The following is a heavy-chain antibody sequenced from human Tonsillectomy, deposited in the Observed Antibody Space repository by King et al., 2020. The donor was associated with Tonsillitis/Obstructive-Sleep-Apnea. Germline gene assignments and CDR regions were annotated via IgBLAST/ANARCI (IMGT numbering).Heavy chain of an antibody. V-gene: IGHV1-8*01. CDR2: MNPNSGNT. J-gene: IGHJ5*02. CDR1: GYTFTSYD. Sequence: VQLVESGAEVKKPGASVKVSCKASGYTFTSYDINWVRQATGQGLEWMGWMNPNSGNTGYAQKFQGRVTMTRNTSISTAYMELSSLRSEDTAVYYCARGGEHIVVVIAIDWFDPWGQGTLVTVSS. CDR3: ARGGEHIVVVIAIDWFDP. D-gene: IGHD2-21*01.